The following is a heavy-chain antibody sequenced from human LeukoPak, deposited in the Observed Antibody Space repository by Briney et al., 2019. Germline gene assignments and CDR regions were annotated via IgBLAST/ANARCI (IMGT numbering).Heavy chain of an antibody. CDR3: ARGFNYYDSSGYLDY. CDR2: ISYDGSNK. J-gene: IGHJ4*02. D-gene: IGHD3-22*01. V-gene: IGHV3-30-3*01. Sequence: GRSLRLSCAASGFTFSSYAMHWVRRAPGKGLEWVAVISYDGSNKYYADSVKGRFTISRDNSKNTLYLQMNSLRAEDTAVYYCARGFNYYDSSGYLDYWGQGTLVTVSS. CDR1: GFTFSSYA.